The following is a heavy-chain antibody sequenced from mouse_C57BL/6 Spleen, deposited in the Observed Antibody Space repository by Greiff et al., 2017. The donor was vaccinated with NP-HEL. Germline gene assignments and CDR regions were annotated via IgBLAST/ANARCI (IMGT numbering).Heavy chain of an antibody. V-gene: IGHV1-7*01. Sequence: VQRVESGAELAKPGASVKLSCKASGYTFTSYWMHWVKQRPGQGLEWIGYINPSSGYTKYNQKFKDKATLTADKSSSTAYMQLSSLTYEDSAVYYCASSMVTTDGHYFDYWGQGTTLTVSS. D-gene: IGHD2-2*01. CDR1: GYTFTSYW. J-gene: IGHJ2*01. CDR2: INPSSGYT. CDR3: ASSMVTTDGHYFDY.